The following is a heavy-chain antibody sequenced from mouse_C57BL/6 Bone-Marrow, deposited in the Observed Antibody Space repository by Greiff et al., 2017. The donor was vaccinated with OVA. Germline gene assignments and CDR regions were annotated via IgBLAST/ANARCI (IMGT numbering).Heavy chain of an antibody. V-gene: IGHV1-26*01. Sequence: VQLPQSGPELVKPGASVKISCKASGYTFTDYYMNRVKQSHGKSLEWIGDINPNNGGTSYNQKFKGKATLTVDKASSTAYMELRSLTSEDAAVYYGAQLFLAYWGQGTLVTVSA. CDR3: AQLFLAY. J-gene: IGHJ3*01. CDR2: INPNNGGT. CDR1: GYTFTDYY. D-gene: IGHD4-1*02.